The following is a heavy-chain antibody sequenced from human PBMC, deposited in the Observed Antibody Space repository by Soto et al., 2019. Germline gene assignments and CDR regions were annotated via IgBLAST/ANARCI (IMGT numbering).Heavy chain of an antibody. CDR2: INHSGST. J-gene: IGHJ4*02. V-gene: IGHV4-34*01. CDR1: GGSFRGYH. CDR3: AREGYSSAWWGFDY. Sequence: SETLSLTCAVYGGSFRGYHWSWLRQPPGKGLEWIGEINHSGSTNYNPSLKSRVTISVDTSKKQISLKLSSVTAADTAVYSCAREGYSSAWWGFDYWSQGTLVTVSS. D-gene: IGHD6-19*01.